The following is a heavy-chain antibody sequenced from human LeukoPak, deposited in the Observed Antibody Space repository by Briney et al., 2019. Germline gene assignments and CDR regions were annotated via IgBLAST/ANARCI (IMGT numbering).Heavy chain of an antibody. CDR1: GGSFSGYY. D-gene: IGHD1-1*01. J-gene: IGHJ6*03. Sequence: SETLSLTCAVYGGSFSGYYWSWIRQPPGKGLEWIGEINHSGSTNYNPSPKSRVTISVDTSKNQFSLKLSSVTAADTAVYYCARDWQADYYYYMDAWGKGTTVTVSS. V-gene: IGHV4-34*01. CDR2: INHSGST. CDR3: ARDWQADYYYYMDA.